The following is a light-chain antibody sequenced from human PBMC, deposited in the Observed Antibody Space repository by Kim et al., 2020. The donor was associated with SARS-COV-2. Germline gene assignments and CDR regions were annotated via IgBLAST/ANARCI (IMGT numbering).Light chain of an antibody. V-gene: IGKV3-15*01. CDR3: QQYDDWWT. CDR1: GGGSRN. Sequence: GERGTVACRASGGGSRNLAGYQRKAGQARRLRIYGGAARASGVPARCSGSGSGTEFTLTISNLQSEDVAVYYCQQYDDWWTFGQGTKVDIK. J-gene: IGKJ1*01. CDR2: GGA.